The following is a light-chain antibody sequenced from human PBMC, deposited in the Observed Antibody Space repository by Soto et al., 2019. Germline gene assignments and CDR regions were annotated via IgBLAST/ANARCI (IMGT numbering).Light chain of an antibody. CDR3: QSYDSSLSAVV. V-gene: IGLV1-40*01. Sequence: QAVVTQPPSVSGAPGQRVTISCTGSSSNIGAGYDVHWYQQLPGTAPKLLIYGNSNRPSGVPDRFSGSKSGTSASLAITGLQAEDDADYYCQSYDSSLSAVVFGGGTKLTLL. CDR2: GNS. J-gene: IGLJ2*01. CDR1: SSNIGAGYD.